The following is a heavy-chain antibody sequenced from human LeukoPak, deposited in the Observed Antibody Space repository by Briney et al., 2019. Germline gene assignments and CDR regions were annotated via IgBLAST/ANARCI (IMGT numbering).Heavy chain of an antibody. CDR2: INPNSGGT. Sequence: ASVKVSCKASGYTFTGYYMHWVRQAPGQGLEWMGWINPNSGGTNYVQKFQGRVTMTRDTSISTAYMELSRLRSDDTAVYYCARVPPASWLGGDRSFYMDVWGKGTTVTVSS. CDR3: ARVPPASWLGGDRSFYMDV. J-gene: IGHJ6*03. CDR1: GYTFTGYY. V-gene: IGHV1-2*02. D-gene: IGHD6-19*01.